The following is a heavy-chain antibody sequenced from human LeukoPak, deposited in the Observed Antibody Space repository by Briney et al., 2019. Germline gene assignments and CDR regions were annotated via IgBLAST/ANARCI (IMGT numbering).Heavy chain of an antibody. CDR2: IYSGGST. CDR3: ARDYVWGSYRAPGRDY. J-gene: IGHJ4*02. CDR1: GFTVSSNY. D-gene: IGHD3-16*02. V-gene: IGHV3-66*01. Sequence: PGGSLRLSCAASGFTVSSNYMSWVRQAPGKGLEWVSVIYSGGSTYYADSVKGRFTISRDNSKNTLYLQMNSLRAEDTAVYYCARDYVWGSYRAPGRDYWGQGTLVTVSS.